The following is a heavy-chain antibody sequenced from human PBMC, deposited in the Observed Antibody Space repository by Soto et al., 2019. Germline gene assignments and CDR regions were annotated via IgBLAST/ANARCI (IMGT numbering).Heavy chain of an antibody. CDR2: ITGRGAGS. J-gene: IGHJ5*02. CDR3: AKAYSNSWPNDWFDP. Sequence: EVPLLESGGGWLQPGGSLRLSFAASGFTFSSYAMNWVGQAPGKGLEGDAGITGRGAGSYYSDSVKGRFTIARDNSKHTMYLQMNSLRAEDTAVYYCAKAYSNSWPNDWFDPWGQGTLVTVSS. CDR1: GFTFSSYA. D-gene: IGHD6-13*01. V-gene: IGHV3-23*01.